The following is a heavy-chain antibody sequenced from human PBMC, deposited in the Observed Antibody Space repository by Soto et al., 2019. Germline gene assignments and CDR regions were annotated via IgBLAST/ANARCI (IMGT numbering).Heavy chain of an antibody. Sequence: GDSLKISRNAGGYSCTSYGSSWVRHMAGKGLVWIGRIDPSDSYTNYSPSFQGHVTISADKSISTAYLEWSSLKPSDTPMYDFARHGVGYYGSGSYYSPGYYGMDVWGQGTTVTVSS. J-gene: IGHJ6*02. CDR1: GYSCTSYG. D-gene: IGHD3-10*01. CDR2: IDPSDSYT. V-gene: IGHV5-10-1*01. CDR3: ARHGVGYYGSGSYYSPGYYGMDV.